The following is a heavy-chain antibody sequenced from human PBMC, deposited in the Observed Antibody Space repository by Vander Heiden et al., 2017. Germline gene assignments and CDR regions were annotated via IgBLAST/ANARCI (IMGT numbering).Heavy chain of an antibody. Sequence: QVQLQQWGAGLLKPSETLSLTCAVYGGSFSGYYWSWIRQHPGKGLEWIGEINHSGITNYNPSLKSRVTISVDTSKNQFSLKLSSVTAADTAVYYCARSLYCTNGVCYFGSLDYWGQGTLVTVSS. V-gene: IGHV4-34*01. J-gene: IGHJ4*02. D-gene: IGHD2-8*01. CDR3: ARSLYCTNGVCYFGSLDY. CDR1: GGSFSGYY. CDR2: INHSGIT.